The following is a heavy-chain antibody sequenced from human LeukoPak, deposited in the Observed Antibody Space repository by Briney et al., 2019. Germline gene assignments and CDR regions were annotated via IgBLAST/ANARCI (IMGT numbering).Heavy chain of an antibody. CDR1: AYTFSTSW. D-gene: IGHD1-1*01. CDR3: ATVGTTGTRWFDP. Sequence: GESLKISCKASAYTFSTSWIAWVRQMPGKGLEWMGIIFPLDSDTRYSPSLQGQVTISVDKSISTAYLQWSSLKTSDTAIYYCATVGTTGTRWFDPWGQGTLVTVSS. V-gene: IGHV5-51*01. J-gene: IGHJ5*02. CDR2: IFPLDSDT.